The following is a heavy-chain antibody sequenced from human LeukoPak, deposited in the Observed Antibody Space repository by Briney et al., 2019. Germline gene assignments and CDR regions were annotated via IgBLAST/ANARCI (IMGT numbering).Heavy chain of an antibody. CDR2: INQDGSQK. V-gene: IGHV3-7*03. Sequence: GGSLRLSCATSGFTLSKSWMSWVRQAPGKGLEWVADINQDGSQKYYRDSVKGRFTISRDNAKNSLYLEMNSLSAEDTAVYYCARDRGWLQSDYWGQGALVTVSS. J-gene: IGHJ4*02. D-gene: IGHD5-24*01. CDR3: ARDRGWLQSDY. CDR1: GFTLSKSW.